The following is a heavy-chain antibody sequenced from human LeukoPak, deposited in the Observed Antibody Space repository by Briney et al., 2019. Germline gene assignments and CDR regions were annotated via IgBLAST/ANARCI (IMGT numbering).Heavy chain of an antibody. CDR1: GFTVSSNY. CDR3: ARDRPGDAFDI. CDR2: IYSGGFT. V-gene: IGHV3-66*01. Sequence: GGSLRLSCAPSGFTVSSNYMSWVRQAPGKGLEWVSVIYSGGFTYYADSVKGRFTISRDNSKNTLFLQMNSLRAEDTAVYYCARDRPGDAFDIWGQGTVVTVSS. J-gene: IGHJ3*02.